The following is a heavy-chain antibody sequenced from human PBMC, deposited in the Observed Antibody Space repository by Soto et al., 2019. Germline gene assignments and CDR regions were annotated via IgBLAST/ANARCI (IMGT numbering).Heavy chain of an antibody. CDR1: GDTFSGYP. D-gene: IGHD3-10*01. V-gene: IGHV1-69*18. CDR3: ARDGGFGELKY. J-gene: IGHJ4*02. CDR2: IIPVFGTT. Sequence: QVQLVQSGAELKKPGSSVKVSCKASGDTFSGYPINWVRQAPGEGLEWMGRIIPVFGTTNDAKRFEGRVTFTADESTNTAYMELRGLVSEDSAVYYCARDGGFGELKYWGPGTLVTVSS.